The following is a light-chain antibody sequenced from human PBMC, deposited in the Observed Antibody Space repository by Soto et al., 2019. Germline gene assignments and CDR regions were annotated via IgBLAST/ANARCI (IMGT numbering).Light chain of an antibody. CDR1: QSISSW. J-gene: IGKJ2*01. Sequence: DIQMTQSPSTLSASVGDRVTITCRASQSISSWLAWYQQKPGKAPKLLIYKASSLESWVPSRLSGSGSGTEFTLTISSLQPDDFATYYCQQYNSYPYTFGQGTKLHIK. CDR3: QQYNSYPYT. V-gene: IGKV1-5*03. CDR2: KAS.